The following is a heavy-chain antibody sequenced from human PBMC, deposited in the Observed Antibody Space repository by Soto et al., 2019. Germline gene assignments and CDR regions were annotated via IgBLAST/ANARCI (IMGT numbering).Heavy chain of an antibody. CDR1: GGSISSGDYY. CDR2: IYYSGST. J-gene: IGHJ6*02. V-gene: IGHV4-30-4*01. CDR3: ARGGCNSTSCYTRAPYYYYGMDV. D-gene: IGHD2-2*02. Sequence: SETLSLTCTVSGGSISSGDYYWSWIRQPPGKGLEWIGYIYYSGSTYYNPSLKSRVTISVDTSKNQFSLKLSSVTAADTAVYYCARGGCNSTSCYTRAPYYYYGMDVWGQGTTVTVSS.